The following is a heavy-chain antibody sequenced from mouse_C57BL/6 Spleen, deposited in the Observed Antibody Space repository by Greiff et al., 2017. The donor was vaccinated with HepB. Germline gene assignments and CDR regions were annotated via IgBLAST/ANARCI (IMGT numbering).Heavy chain of an antibody. D-gene: IGHD4-1*01. CDR3: ARTGYYFDY. CDR1: GYAFSSSW. CDR2: IYPGDGDT. J-gene: IGHJ2*01. V-gene: IGHV1-82*01. Sequence: QVQLKESGPELVKPGASVKISCKASGYAFSSSWMNWVKQRPGKGLEWIGRIYPGDGDTNYNGKFKGKATLTADKSSSTAYMQLSSLTSEDSAVYFCARTGYYFDYWGQGTTLTVSS.